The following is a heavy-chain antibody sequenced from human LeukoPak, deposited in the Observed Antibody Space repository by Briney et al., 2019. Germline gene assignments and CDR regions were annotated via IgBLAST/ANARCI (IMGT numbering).Heavy chain of an antibody. D-gene: IGHD2-2*03. Sequence: ASVKVSCKASGYTFTGYYMHWVRQAPGQGLEWMGRINPNSGGTNYAQKFQGGVTMTRDTSISTAYMELSRLRSDDTAVYYCARGLLDIVVVPAAFRNYYYGMDVWGQGTTVTVSS. V-gene: IGHV1-2*06. CDR1: GYTFTGYY. CDR3: ARGLLDIVVVPAAFRNYYYGMDV. J-gene: IGHJ6*02. CDR2: INPNSGGT.